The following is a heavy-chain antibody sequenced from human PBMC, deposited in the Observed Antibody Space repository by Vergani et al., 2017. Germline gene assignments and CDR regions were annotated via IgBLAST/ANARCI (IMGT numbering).Heavy chain of an antibody. CDR3: ASEYSSGWTSFDY. D-gene: IGHD6-19*01. Sequence: EVQLVESGGGLVKPGGSLRLSCAASGFTFSSYSMNWVRQAPGKGLEWVSSIISRSSYIYYADSVKGRFTISRDNAKNSLYLQMNSLRAEDTAVYYCASEYSSGWTSFDYWGEGTLVTVSS. J-gene: IGHJ4*02. V-gene: IGHV3-21*06. CDR2: IISRSSYI. CDR1: GFTFSSYS.